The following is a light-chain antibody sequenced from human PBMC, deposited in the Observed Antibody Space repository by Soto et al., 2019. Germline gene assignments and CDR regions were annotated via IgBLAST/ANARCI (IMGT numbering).Light chain of an antibody. CDR3: QQYTSYSRA. V-gene: IGKV1-33*01. CDR2: DAF. CDR1: QDISNY. Sequence: DIQMTQSPSSLSASVGDRVTITCQASQDISNYLNWYQQKPGKAPKLLIFDAFSLETGVPSRFSGSGSGTDFTLTISGLQPDDFTTYYCQQYTSYSRAFGQGTKVDLK. J-gene: IGKJ1*01.